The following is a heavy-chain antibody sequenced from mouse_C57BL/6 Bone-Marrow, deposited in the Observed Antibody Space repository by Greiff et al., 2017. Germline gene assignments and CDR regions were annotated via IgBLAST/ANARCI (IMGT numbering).Heavy chain of an antibody. CDR2: ISSGGSYT. CDR3: ASPGFACFAY. J-gene: IGHJ3*01. CDR1: GFTFSSYG. Sequence: EVQVVESGGDLVKPGGSLKLSCAASGFTFSSYGMSWVRQTPDKRLEWVATISSGGSYTYYPDSVKGRFTISRDNAKNTLYLQMSSLKSEDTAMYYCASPGFACFAYWGQGTLVTVSA. V-gene: IGHV5-6*01.